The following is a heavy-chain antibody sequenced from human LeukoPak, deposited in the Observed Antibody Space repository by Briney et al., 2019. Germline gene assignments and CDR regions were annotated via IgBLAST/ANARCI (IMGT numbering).Heavy chain of an antibody. Sequence: GGSLRLSCAASGFTVSSNYMSWVRQAPGKGLEWVSVIYSGGSTYYADSVKGRFTISRDNSKNTLYLQMNSLRAEDTAVYYCASLIAAHDAFDIWGQGTMVTVSS. CDR1: GFTVSSNY. J-gene: IGHJ3*02. CDR3: ASLIAAHDAFDI. V-gene: IGHV3-53*05. CDR2: IYSGGST. D-gene: IGHD6-6*01.